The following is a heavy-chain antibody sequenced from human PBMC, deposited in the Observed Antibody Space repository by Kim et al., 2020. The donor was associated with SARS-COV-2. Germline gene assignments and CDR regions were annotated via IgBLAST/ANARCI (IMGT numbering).Heavy chain of an antibody. CDR1: GYTFTSYG. J-gene: IGHJ2*01. D-gene: IGHD3-10*01. Sequence: ASVKVSCKASGYTFTSYGISWVRQAPGQGLEWMGWISAYNGNTNYAQKLQGRVTMTTDTSTSTAYMELRSLRSDDTAVYYCARAPGDRHYWYFDLWGRGTLVTVSS. CDR3: ARAPGDRHYWYFDL. V-gene: IGHV1-18*01. CDR2: ISAYNGNT.